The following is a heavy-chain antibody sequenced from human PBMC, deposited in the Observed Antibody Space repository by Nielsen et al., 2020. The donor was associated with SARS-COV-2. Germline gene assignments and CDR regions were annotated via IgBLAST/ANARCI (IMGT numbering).Heavy chain of an antibody. J-gene: IGHJ6*03. D-gene: IGHD6-13*01. V-gene: IGHV3-21*01. Sequence: GESLKISCAASGFTFSSYSMNWVRQAPGKGLEWVSSISSSSSYIYYADSVKGRFTISRDNAKNSLYLQMNSLRDEDTAVYYCARGQQLVPVAYYYYYMDVWGKGTTVTVSS. CDR3: ARGQQLVPVAYYYYYMDV. CDR1: GFTFSSYS. CDR2: ISSSSSYI.